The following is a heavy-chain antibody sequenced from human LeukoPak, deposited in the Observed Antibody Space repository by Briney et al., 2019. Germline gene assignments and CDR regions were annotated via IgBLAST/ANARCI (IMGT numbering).Heavy chain of an antibody. CDR2: INSDGSRT. V-gene: IGHV3-74*01. D-gene: IGHD2-21*02. CDR3: ARELPREVTLDY. CDR1: GFTLSSCE. Sequence: GGSLRLSCAASGFTLSSCEMHWVRQAPGKGLVWVSRINSDGSRTGYADSVKGRFTISRDNAKNTLYLQMNSLRAEDTAIYYCARELPREVTLDYWGQGTLVTVSS. J-gene: IGHJ4*02.